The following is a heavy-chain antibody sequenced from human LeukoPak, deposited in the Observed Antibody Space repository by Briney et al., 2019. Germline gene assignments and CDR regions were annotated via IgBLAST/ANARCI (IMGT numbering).Heavy chain of an antibody. D-gene: IGHD3-9*01. Sequence: PSETLSLTCTVSGGXVSSYYCSWIRQPAGKGLEWIGRMYISGSTDYNPSLKSRVTMSLDTSKNQLSLKLISVTAADTALYYCARDLLNGMDVWGQGTTVTVSS. V-gene: IGHV4-4*07. J-gene: IGHJ6*02. CDR2: MYISGST. CDR1: GGXVSSYY. CDR3: ARDLLNGMDV.